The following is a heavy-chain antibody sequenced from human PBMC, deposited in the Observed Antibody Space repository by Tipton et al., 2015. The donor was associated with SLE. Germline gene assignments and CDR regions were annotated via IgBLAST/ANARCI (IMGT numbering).Heavy chain of an antibody. D-gene: IGHD6-13*01. CDR2: IYTSGST. CDR1: GGSISSGSYY. CDR3: ARAEFSSNWYMYWHFDL. V-gene: IGHV4-61*02. J-gene: IGHJ2*01. Sequence: TLSLTCTVSGGSISSGSYYWSWIRQPAGKGLEWIGRIYTSGSTNYNPSLKSRVTISVDTSGNHFSLNLNSVTAADTAVYYCARAEFSSNWYMYWHFDLWGRGTLVTVSS.